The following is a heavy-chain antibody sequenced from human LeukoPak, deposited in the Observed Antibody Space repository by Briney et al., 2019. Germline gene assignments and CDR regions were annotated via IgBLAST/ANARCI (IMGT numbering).Heavy chain of an antibody. D-gene: IGHD2-15*01. CDR3: ASTSGYCSGGNCYSAFDY. CDR1: GGSISSYY. Sequence: KPSETLCLTCTVSGGSISSYYWSWIQQPPGKGLEWIGYIYYSGSTNYNPSLKSRLTISVDTSNNQFSLKLSSVTAADTAVYYCASTSGYCSGGNCYSAFDYWGQGTLVTVSS. J-gene: IGHJ4*02. CDR2: IYYSGST. V-gene: IGHV4-59*01.